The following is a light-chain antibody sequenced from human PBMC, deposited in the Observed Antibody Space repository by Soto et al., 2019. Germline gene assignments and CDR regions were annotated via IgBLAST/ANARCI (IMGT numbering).Light chain of an antibody. CDR2: KAS. Sequence: ILMTQWPSTLSASGGDRVPITCRASQSISSYLNWYQQKPGKAPKLLIYKASTLKSGVPSRFSGSGSGTEFTLTISSLQPDDFATYYCQHYNSYSEAFGQRTKADIK. J-gene: IGKJ1*01. CDR1: QSISSY. CDR3: QHYNSYSEA. V-gene: IGKV1-5*03.